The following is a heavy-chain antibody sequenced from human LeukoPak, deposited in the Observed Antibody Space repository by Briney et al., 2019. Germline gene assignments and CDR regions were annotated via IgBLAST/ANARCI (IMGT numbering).Heavy chain of an antibody. Sequence: SETLSLTCIVSGDSISSYNGRWIRQPPDRGVEWIRYIHYTGSTNYNPFLKSRVTISLDTTKHQFSLNLTSVTAADTAVYCCATGSTSPFGPWGQGILVTVSS. CDR3: ATGSTSPFGP. V-gene: IGHV4-59*01. CDR1: GDSISSYN. CDR2: IHYTGST. J-gene: IGHJ5*02. D-gene: IGHD2-2*01.